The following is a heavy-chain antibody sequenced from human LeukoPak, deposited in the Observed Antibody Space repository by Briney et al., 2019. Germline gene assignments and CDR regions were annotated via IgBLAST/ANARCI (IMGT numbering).Heavy chain of an antibody. CDR3: AKDRTMVRGVIIDNDY. CDR1: GFTFSSYA. V-gene: IGHV3-23*01. Sequence: GGSLRLSCAASGFTFSSYAMSWVRHAPGKGLEWVSDISGSGGSTYYADSVKGRFTISRDNSKNTLYLQMNSLRAEDTAVYYCAKDRTMVRGVIIDNDYWGQGTLVTVSS. J-gene: IGHJ4*02. D-gene: IGHD3-10*01. CDR2: ISGSGGST.